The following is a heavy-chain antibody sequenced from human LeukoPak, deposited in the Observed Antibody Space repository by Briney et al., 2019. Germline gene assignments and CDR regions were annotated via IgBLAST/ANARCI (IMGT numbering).Heavy chain of an antibody. J-gene: IGHJ4*02. D-gene: IGHD3-10*01. CDR2: INWSGGSA. CDR1: GFAFDEHG. V-gene: IGHV3-20*04. Sequence: GGSLRLSCTASGFAFDEHGMSWVRQVPGKGLEWVSGINWSGGSAGYADPLRGRFTISRDNAKNSLYLQMDSLRAEDTALYYCARAPIISPFYFDYWGQGTLVTVSS. CDR3: ARAPIISPFYFDY.